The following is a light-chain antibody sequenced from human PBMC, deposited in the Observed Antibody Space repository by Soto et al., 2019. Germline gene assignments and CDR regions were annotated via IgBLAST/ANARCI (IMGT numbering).Light chain of an antibody. CDR1: QSISSW. CDR3: QPYNSYWT. CDR2: DDS. V-gene: IGKV1-5*01. Sequence: IHMTKSPYTVYASVGDRVTMTCRGSQSISSWLAWYQQKPGKDPKILIYDDSSLESGVQSRFSGSGSGTEFTLTISSLQPDDFATYYRQPYNSYWTFGTGPQLDIK. J-gene: IGKJ1*01.